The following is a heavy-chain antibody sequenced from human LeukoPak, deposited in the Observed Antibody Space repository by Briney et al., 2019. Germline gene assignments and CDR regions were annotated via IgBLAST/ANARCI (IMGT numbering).Heavy chain of an antibody. CDR2: IIPILGIA. V-gene: IGHV1-69*04. D-gene: IGHD2-2*01. CDR1: GGTFSSYA. J-gene: IGHJ5*02. CDR3: ARGIVVVPAAITGWWFDP. Sequence: SVNVSCKASGGTFSSYAISWVRQAPGQGLEWMGRIIPILGIANYAQKFQGRVTITADKSTSTAYMELSSLRSEDTAVYYCARGIVVVPAAITGWWFDPWGQGTLVTVSS.